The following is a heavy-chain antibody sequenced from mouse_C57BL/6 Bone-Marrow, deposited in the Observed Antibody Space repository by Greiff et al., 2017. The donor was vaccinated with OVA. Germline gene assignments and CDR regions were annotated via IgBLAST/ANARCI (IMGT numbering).Heavy chain of an antibody. V-gene: IGHV1-55*01. CDR1: GYTFTSYW. CDR2: IYPGSGST. Sequence: QVQLKQPGAELVKPGASVKMSCKASGYTFTSYWITWVKQRPGQGLEWIGDIYPGSGSTNYNEKFKSKATLTVDTSSSTAYMQLSSLTSEDSAVYYCARDYGSSFYWYFDVWGTGTTVTVSS. J-gene: IGHJ1*03. D-gene: IGHD1-1*01. CDR3: ARDYGSSFYWYFDV.